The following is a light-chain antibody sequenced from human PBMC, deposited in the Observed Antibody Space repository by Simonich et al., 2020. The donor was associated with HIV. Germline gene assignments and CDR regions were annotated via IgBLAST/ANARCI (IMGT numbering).Light chain of an antibody. V-gene: IGLV2-14*03. J-gene: IGLJ3*02. CDR3: GSYTSSNTLV. CDR1: SSDVGGYNY. Sequence: QSALTQPASVSASPGQSITISCTGTSSDVGGYNYVFWYQQNPGKAPKRMIYDVSKRPSGVSNRFSCSKSGNTAYRTISGLQAEDEADYYCGSYTSSNTLVFGGGTKVTVL. CDR2: DVS.